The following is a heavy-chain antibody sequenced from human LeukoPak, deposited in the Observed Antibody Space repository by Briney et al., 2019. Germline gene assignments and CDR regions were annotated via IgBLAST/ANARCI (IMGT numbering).Heavy chain of an antibody. CDR3: AREGLDYGGTLNWFDP. J-gene: IGHJ5*02. D-gene: IGHD4-23*01. CDR1: GGSISSSSYY. Sequence: NPAETLSLTCTVSGGSISSSSYYWGWIRQPPGKGLEWIGSIYYSGSTYYNPSLKSRVTISVDTSKNQFSLKVNSATAADTAVYYCAREGLDYGGTLNWFDPWGQGTLVTVSS. CDR2: IYYSGST. V-gene: IGHV4-39*07.